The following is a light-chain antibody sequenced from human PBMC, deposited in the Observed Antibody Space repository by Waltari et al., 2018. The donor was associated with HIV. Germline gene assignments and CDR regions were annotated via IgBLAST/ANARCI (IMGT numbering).Light chain of an antibody. V-gene: IGKV3-11*01. Sequence: EIVLTQSPVTLSLSPGERATLSCRASQYISSHLAWYQQKPGQAPRLLISGASNRAAGIPARFSGSGSGTDFTLTITSLEPEDFAVYYCHQRRDWPPSFSFGGGTKVEIK. J-gene: IGKJ4*01. CDR2: GAS. CDR3: HQRRDWPPSFS. CDR1: QYISSH.